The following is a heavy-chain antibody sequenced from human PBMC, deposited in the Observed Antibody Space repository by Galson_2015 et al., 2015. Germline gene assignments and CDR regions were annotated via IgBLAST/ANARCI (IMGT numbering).Heavy chain of an antibody. CDR2: ISASVVSI. J-gene: IGHJ1*01. CDR3: AKDSCTGGVCYWMDH. CDR1: GVTLSSYA. D-gene: IGHD2-8*02. V-gene: IGHV3-23*01. Sequence: SLRLSCAASGVTLSSYAMSWVRQTPGKGLEWVSAISASVVSIYYADSAKGRFTISRDNSKNTLYLQMNSLRAEDTAVYYCAKDSCTGGVCYWMDHWGQGTLVTVSS.